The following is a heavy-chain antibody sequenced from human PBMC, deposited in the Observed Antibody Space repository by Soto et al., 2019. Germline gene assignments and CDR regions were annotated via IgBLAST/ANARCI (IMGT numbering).Heavy chain of an antibody. CDR2: MNPNSGNT. CDR3: ARGLPGIAAAGDDYYYYYYMDV. Sequence: ASVKVSCKASGYTFTSYDINWVRQATGQGLEWMGWMNPNSGNTGYTQKFQGRVTMTRNTSISTAYMELSSLRSEDTAVYYCARGLPGIAAAGDDYYYYYYMDVWGKGTTVTVSS. CDR1: GYTFTSYD. V-gene: IGHV1-8*01. J-gene: IGHJ6*03. D-gene: IGHD6-13*01.